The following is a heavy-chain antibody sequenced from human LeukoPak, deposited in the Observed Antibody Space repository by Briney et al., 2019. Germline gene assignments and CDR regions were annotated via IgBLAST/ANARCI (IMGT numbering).Heavy chain of an antibody. D-gene: IGHD1-14*01. CDR1: GDSITSPY. V-gene: IGHV4-59*11. J-gene: IGHJ4*02. Sequence: SETLSLTCAVSGDSITSPYWNWVRQSPEKGLEWIGFVYHSGTTSYSPSLKSRVSMSLDMSQNHFSLRLTSVTAADTATYYCARARGRNCCLLEYWGQGLPVIVSS. CDR2: VYHSGTT. CDR3: ARARGRNCCLLEY.